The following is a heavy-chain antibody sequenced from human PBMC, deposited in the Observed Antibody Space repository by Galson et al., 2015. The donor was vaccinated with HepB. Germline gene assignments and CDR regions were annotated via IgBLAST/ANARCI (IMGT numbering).Heavy chain of an antibody. J-gene: IGHJ4*02. CDR2: IKQDGSAK. CDR1: GFTFSSSW. V-gene: IGHV3-7*01. Sequence: SLRLSCAVSGFTFSSSWMSWVRQAPGKGLEWVANIKQDGSAKYYVDSVKGRFTISRDNGKNSLYLQMNSLGAEDTAVYYCARDYHYCGGDCYSPFDYWGQGTLVTVSS. D-gene: IGHD2-21*02. CDR3: ARDYHYCGGDCYSPFDY.